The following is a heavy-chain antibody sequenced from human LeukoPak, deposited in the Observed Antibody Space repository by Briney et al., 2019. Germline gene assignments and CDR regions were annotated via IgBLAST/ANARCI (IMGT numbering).Heavy chain of an antibody. CDR1: GYTFTSYD. CDR2: MNPNSGNT. J-gene: IGHJ6*03. Sequence: ASVKVSCKASGYTFTSYDINWVRQATGQGLEWMGWMNPNSGNTGYAQKFQGRVTMTRNTSISTAYMELSSLRSEDTAVYYCARAVRRRGYSGYDTSYYYYYYMDVWGKGTMVTVSS. CDR3: ARAVRRRGYSGYDTSYYYYYYMDV. V-gene: IGHV1-8*01. D-gene: IGHD5-12*01.